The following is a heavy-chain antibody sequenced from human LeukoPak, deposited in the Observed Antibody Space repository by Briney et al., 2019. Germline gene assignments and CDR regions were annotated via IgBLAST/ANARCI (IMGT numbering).Heavy chain of an antibody. V-gene: IGHV3-23*01. J-gene: IGHJ4*02. D-gene: IGHD2/OR15-2a*01. CDR2: ISGSGGST. CDR3: VKGFLRRGGDFDY. Sequence: PGGTLRLSCAASGFTFSSYGMSWVRQAPGKGLEWVSAISGSGGSTYYADSVKGRFTISRDNSKNTLYLQMNSLRAEDTAIYYCVKGFLRRGGDFDYWGQGTLVTVSS. CDR1: GFTFSSYG.